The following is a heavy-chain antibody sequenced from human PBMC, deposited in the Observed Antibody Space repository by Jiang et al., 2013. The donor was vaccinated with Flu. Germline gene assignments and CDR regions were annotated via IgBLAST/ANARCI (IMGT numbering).Heavy chain of an antibody. CDR1: GDSVSSDSAA. Sequence: QTLSLTCTISGDSVSSDSAAWNWIRQSPSRGLEWLGRTYYRSKWYRDYAVSVQSRITINPDTSKNQISLQLKSVTLEDTAVYYCARGVAAADTLPYNWFDPWGQGTLVTVSS. CDR3: ARGVAAADTLPYNWFDP. V-gene: IGHV6-1*01. D-gene: IGHD6-13*01. CDR2: TYYRSKWYR. J-gene: IGHJ5*02.